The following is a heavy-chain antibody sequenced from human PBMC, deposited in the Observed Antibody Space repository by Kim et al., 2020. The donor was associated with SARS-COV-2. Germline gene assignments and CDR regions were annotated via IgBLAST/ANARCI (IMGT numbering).Heavy chain of an antibody. CDR3: ARLSPYCSSTSCYPDY. CDR2: IIPILGIA. V-gene: IGHV1-69*04. CDR1: GGTFSSYA. D-gene: IGHD2-2*01. J-gene: IGHJ4*02. Sequence: SVKVSCKASGGTFSSYAISWVRQAPGQGLEWMGRIIPILGIANYAQKFQGRVTITADKSTSTAYMELSSLRSEDTAVYYCARLSPYCSSTSCYPDYWGQGTLVTVSS.